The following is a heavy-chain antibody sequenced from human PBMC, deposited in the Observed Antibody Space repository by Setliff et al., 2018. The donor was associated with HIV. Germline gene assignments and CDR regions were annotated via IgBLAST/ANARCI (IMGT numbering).Heavy chain of an antibody. V-gene: IGHV1-2*06. CDR1: TLTGYY. CDR2: INPNTGGT. Sequence: TLTGYYIHWVRQVPGQGLEWMGRINPNTGGTDYAQKFQGRVTMTGDTSISTAYMELSRLRSDDTAVYYCARDFTYDYDSSGPGWGQGTLVTVSS. CDR3: ARDFTYDYDSSGPG. J-gene: IGHJ4*02. D-gene: IGHD3-22*01.